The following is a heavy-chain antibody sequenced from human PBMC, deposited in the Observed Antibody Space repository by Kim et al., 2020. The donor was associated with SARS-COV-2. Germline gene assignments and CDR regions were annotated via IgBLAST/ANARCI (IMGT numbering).Heavy chain of an antibody. Sequence: GSGDTTYYADSMKVRFTIFRDNSMNTLYLQMHSLRAEDTAVYFCAQLTAHWGQGTLVTVSS. V-gene: IGHV3-23*01. CDR2: GSGDTT. CDR3: AQLTAH. D-gene: IGHD2-21*02. J-gene: IGHJ4*02.